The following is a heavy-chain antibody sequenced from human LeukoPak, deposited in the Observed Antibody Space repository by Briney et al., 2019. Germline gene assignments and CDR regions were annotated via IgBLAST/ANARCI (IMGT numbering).Heavy chain of an antibody. J-gene: IGHJ6*03. V-gene: IGHV3-30*02. D-gene: IGHD3-10*01. CDR2: IRYDGSNE. CDR1: GFSFSIYG. Sequence: GGSLRLSYAASGFSFSIYGMHWVRQAPGKGLEWVAFIRYDGSNEYYADSVKGRFTISRDNSKNTLYLQMNSLRAEDTAVYYCAKVTGNYYYYMDVWGKGTTVTISS. CDR3: AKVTGNYYYYMDV.